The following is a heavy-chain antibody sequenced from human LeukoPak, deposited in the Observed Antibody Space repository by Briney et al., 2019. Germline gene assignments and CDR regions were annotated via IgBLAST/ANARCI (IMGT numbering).Heavy chain of an antibody. CDR3: ARDLTGVVAGLFDY. CDR1: GYTFISYH. D-gene: IGHD6-19*01. Sequence: ASVKVSCKASGYTFISYHLHWVRQAPGQGLEWMGIINPSGGSTSYAQKFQGRVTMTRDTSTSTVYMELSSLRSEDTAVYYCARDLTGVVAGLFDYWGQGTLVTVSS. V-gene: IGHV1-46*01. CDR2: INPSGGST. J-gene: IGHJ4*02.